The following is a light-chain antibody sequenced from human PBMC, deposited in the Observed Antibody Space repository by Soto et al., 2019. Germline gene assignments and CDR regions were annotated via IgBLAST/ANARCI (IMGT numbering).Light chain of an antibody. CDR1: QSVSSY. J-gene: IGKJ2*01. CDR3: QQRSNWLMYT. Sequence: EIVLTQSPATLSLSPGERATLSCRASQSVSSYLAWYQQKPGQAPRLLIYDASNRATGIPARFSGSGSGTDFTLTISSLESEDFAVYYCQQRSNWLMYTFGQGTKLEIK. V-gene: IGKV3-11*01. CDR2: DAS.